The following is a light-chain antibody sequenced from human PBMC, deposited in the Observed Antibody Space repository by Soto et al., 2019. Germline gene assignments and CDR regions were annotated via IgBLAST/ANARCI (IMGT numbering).Light chain of an antibody. Sequence: DIQMTQSPSTLSASVGDRVAITCRASQTISNWLAWYQQKPGKAPKLLIYDASTLESGVPSRFSGSGSGTEFTLTINSLQPGDFATYYCQEYDSFSTFGQGTKVDIK. CDR1: QTISNW. CDR2: DAS. CDR3: QEYDSFST. V-gene: IGKV1-5*01. J-gene: IGKJ1*01.